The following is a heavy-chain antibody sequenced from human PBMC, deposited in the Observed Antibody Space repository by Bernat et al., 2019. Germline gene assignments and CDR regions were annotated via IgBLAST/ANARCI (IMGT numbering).Heavy chain of an antibody. J-gene: IGHJ6*02. CDR3: ARVEDIVLMGYPNMDV. CDR1: GYIFTRYG. V-gene: IGHV1-18*01. Sequence: QVQLVQSGAEVKKPGASVKVSCKASGYIFTRYGISWVRQAPGQGLEWMGWISAYNGNTNYAQKLQGRVTMTTDTSTSTAYMELRSLRSDDTAVYYCARVEDIVLMGYPNMDVWGQGTTVTVSS. CDR2: ISAYNGNT. D-gene: IGHD2-8*01.